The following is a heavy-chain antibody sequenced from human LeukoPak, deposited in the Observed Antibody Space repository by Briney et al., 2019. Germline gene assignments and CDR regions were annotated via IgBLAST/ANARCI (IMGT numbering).Heavy chain of an antibody. CDR3: ASAGDTAVDY. CDR2: INHSGST. J-gene: IGHJ4*02. Sequence: SETLSLTCAVYGGSFSGCYWSWIRQPPGKGLEWIGEINHSGSTNYNPSLKSRVTISVDTSKNQFSLKLSSVTAADTAVYYCASAGDTAVDYWGQGTLVTVSS. D-gene: IGHD5-18*01. CDR1: GGSFSGCY. V-gene: IGHV4-34*01.